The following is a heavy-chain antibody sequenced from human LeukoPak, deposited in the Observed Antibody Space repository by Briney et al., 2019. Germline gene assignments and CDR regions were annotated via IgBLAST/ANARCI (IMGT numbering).Heavy chain of an antibody. CDR2: ISSSGGST. D-gene: IGHD3-10*01. Sequence: GGSLRLSCAASGFTISSYAMTWVRQAPGKGLEWVSVISSSGGSTYYADSVKGRFTISRDNSKNTLYLQMNSLRAEDTAVYYCANRGSYAFDPWGQGTMVTVSS. J-gene: IGHJ3*01. CDR1: GFTISSYA. CDR3: ANRGSYAFDP. V-gene: IGHV3-23*01.